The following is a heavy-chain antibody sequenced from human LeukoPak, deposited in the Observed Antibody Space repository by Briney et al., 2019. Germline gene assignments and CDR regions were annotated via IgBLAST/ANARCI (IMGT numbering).Heavy chain of an antibody. D-gene: IGHD5-18*01. CDR3: VVTVTYYYYYYMDV. Sequence: GGSLRLSLAATGFTFISYAMSGVRQAPGKGLAWVSGMICSGGSTYYADSVEGRFTIDTNNTKNTMYKQMNSLRTEDTAVYYCVVTVTYYYYYYMDVWGKGTTVTVSS. CDR1: GFTFISYA. J-gene: IGHJ6*03. V-gene: IGHV3-23*01. CDR2: MICSGGST.